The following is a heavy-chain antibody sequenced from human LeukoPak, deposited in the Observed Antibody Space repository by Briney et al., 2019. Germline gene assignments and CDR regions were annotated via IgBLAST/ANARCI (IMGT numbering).Heavy chain of an antibody. CDR3: ARGLPNYYGSGSYFSY. Sequence: SETLSLTCTVSGGSISSYYWSWIRQPAGKGLEWIGRIYSSGSTDYNPSLKSRVTMSVDTSKNKFSLKLSSVTAADTAVYYCARGLPNYYGSGSYFSYWGQGTLVTVSS. J-gene: IGHJ4*02. V-gene: IGHV4-4*07. CDR2: IYSSGST. CDR1: GGSISSYY. D-gene: IGHD3-10*01.